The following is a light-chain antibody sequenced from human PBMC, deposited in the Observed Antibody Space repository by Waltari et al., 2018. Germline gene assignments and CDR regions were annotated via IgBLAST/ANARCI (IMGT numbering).Light chain of an antibody. V-gene: IGKV1-39*01. Sequence: DIQMTQSPSSLSASVRDRVTITCRASQSIADYLNWYQQKPGKAPKLLIYAASNLHGGVPPRFSGSGSETDFTLTINTLQPEDFATYYCQQSYSTPPFSFGPGTKVDIK. J-gene: IGKJ3*01. CDR3: QQSYSTPPFS. CDR1: QSIADY. CDR2: AAS.